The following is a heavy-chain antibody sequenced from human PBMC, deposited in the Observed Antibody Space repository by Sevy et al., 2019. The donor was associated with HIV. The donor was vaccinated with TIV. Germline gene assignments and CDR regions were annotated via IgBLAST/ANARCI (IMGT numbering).Heavy chain of an antibody. CDR1: GFTVSSNI. Sequence: GGSLRLSYAVSGFTVSSNIMSWVRQAPGKGLEWVSVIWLGGTTYYADSVKGRFTISRDNSKNTVYLHMNSLRAEDTAVYYCARGKHVSDYYGSFDYWGQGTLVTVSS. D-gene: IGHD3-3*01. J-gene: IGHJ4*02. V-gene: IGHV3-53*01. CDR3: ARGKHVSDYYGSFDY. CDR2: IWLGGTT.